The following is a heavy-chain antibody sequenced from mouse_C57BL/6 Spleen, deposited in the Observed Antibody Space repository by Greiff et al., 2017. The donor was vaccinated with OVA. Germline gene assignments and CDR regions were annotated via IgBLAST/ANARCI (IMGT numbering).Heavy chain of an antibody. J-gene: IGHJ4*01. V-gene: IGHV1-19*01. Sequence: EVQLQQSGPVLVKPGASVKMSCKASGYTFTDYYMNWVKQSHGQGLEWIGVINPYSGSTNYNQKFKGKATMTVDKSSSTAYMELISLTSEDSAVYYCARRGDEDYAMDYWGQGTSVTVSS. CDR2: INPYSGST. CDR1: GYTFTDYY. CDR3: ARRGDEDYAMDY.